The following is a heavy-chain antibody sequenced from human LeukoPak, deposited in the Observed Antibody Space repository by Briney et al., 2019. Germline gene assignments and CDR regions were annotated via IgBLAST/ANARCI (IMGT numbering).Heavy chain of an antibody. V-gene: IGHV4-34*01. J-gene: IGHJ6*02. CDR2: IVHSGGT. CDR3: ARGQVKIPRLDPRRSSYFYGLGV. Sequence: SETLSLTCAVSGESFNDYYWNWIRQPPGKGLEWIGEIVHSGGTNYNPSLKSRVTLSVDSSKKQFSLKMTSVTAADTAVYYCARGQVKIPRLDPRRSSYFYGLGVWGLGTTVTVSS. CDR1: GESFNDYY. D-gene: IGHD6-6*01.